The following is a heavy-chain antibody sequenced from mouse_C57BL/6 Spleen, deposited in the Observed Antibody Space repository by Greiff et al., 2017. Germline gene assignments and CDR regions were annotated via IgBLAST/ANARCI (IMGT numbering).Heavy chain of an antibody. Sequence: QVQLQQPGAELVMPGASVKLSCKASGYTFTSYWMHWVKQRPGQGLEWIGEIDPSASYTNYNQKFKGKSTLTVDKSSSTAYMQLSSLTSEDSAVYYGARRGPGGVDYWGQGTSLTVSS. D-gene: IGHD3-3*01. V-gene: IGHV1-69*01. CDR2: IDPSASYT. CDR1: GYTFTSYW. CDR3: ARRGPGGVDY. J-gene: IGHJ4*01.